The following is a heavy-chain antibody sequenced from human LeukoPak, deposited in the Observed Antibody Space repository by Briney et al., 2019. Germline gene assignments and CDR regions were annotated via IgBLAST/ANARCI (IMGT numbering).Heavy chain of an antibody. CDR3: AKEPDYYDTY. J-gene: IGHJ4*02. Sequence: GGSLRLSCAASGFTFSTYNMNWVRQAPGKGLEWVSSITSSSSYTFYADSVKGRFTISRDNSKNTLYLQMNSLRAEDTAVYYCAKEPDYYDTYWGQGTLVTVSS. CDR1: GFTFSTYN. CDR2: ITSSSSYT. V-gene: IGHV3-21*04. D-gene: IGHD3-22*01.